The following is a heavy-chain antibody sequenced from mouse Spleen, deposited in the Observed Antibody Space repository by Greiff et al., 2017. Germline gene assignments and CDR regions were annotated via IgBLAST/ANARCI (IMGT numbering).Heavy chain of an antibody. CDR3: ARELVFDY. CDR1: GFTFSSFG. Sequence: EVQLVESGGGLVQPGGSRKLSCAASGFTFSSFGMHWVRQAPEKGLEWVAYISSGSSTIYYADTVKGRFTISRDNPKNTLFLQMTSLRSEDTAMYYCARELVFDYWGQGTTLTVSS. D-gene: IGHD4-1*01. CDR2: ISSGSSTI. J-gene: IGHJ2*01. V-gene: IGHV5-17*02.